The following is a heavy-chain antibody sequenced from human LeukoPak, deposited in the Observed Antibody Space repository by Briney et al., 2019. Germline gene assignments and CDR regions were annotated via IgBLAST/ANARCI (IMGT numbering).Heavy chain of an antibody. J-gene: IGHJ4*02. CDR2: IYYSGST. D-gene: IGHD3/OR15-3a*01. CDR1: GCSISSYN. V-gene: IGHV4-59*01. Sequence: SETLSLTCTASGCSISSYNWSWIRQPPGKGLEWIGYIYYSGSTNYNPSLKSRVTISLDTSKNQFSLQLSSVTAADTAAYYYAGSHSGWTSFDDGGEGTLVTVSS. CDR3: AGSHSGWTSFDD.